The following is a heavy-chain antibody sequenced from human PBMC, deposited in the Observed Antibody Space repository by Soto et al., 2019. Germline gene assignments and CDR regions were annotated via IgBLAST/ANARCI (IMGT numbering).Heavy chain of an antibody. D-gene: IGHD1-20*01. CDR2: INHSGST. V-gene: IGHV4-34*01. Sequence: SETLSLTCAVYGGSFSGYYWSWIRQPPGKGLEWIGEINHSGSTNYNPSLKSRVTISVDTSKNQFSLKLSSVTAADTAVYYCARDDGSYNWNFDYWGQGTLVTVSS. J-gene: IGHJ4*02. CDR1: GGSFSGYY. CDR3: ARDDGSYNWNFDY.